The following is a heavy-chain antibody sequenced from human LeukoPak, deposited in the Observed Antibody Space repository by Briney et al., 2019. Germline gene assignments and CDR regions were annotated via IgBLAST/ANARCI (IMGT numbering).Heavy chain of an antibody. Sequence: QPGGSLRLSCAASGFTVSSYAMSWVRQAPGKGLEWVSAISGSGGSTYYADSVKGRFTISRDNSKNTLYLQMNSLRAEDTAVYYCAKLTSYSYGYTDYWGQGTLVTVSS. D-gene: IGHD5-18*01. CDR3: AKLTSYSYGYTDY. V-gene: IGHV3-23*01. J-gene: IGHJ4*02. CDR2: ISGSGGST. CDR1: GFTVSSYA.